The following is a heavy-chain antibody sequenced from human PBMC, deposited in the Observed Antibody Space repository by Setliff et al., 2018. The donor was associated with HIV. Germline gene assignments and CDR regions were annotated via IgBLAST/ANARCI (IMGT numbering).Heavy chain of an antibody. V-gene: IGHV4-4*09. Sequence: SETLSLTCTVSGGFISGHYWSWIRQPPGRGLEWIGYIYSSGSTNFNPPLQSRVTISVDTSKNQFSLKLSSVTAADTAVYYCARHSGVASPNWFDPWGQGTLVTVSS. CDR2: IYSSGST. D-gene: IGHD3-10*01. J-gene: IGHJ5*02. CDR3: ARHSGVASPNWFDP. CDR1: GGFISGHY.